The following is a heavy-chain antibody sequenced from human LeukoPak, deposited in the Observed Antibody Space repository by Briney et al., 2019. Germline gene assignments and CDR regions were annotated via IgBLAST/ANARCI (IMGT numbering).Heavy chain of an antibody. CDR3: ARVGRYSSGWTGYFDL. D-gene: IGHD6-19*01. V-gene: IGHV3-53*05. CDR2: IYSGGST. J-gene: IGHJ2*01. CDR1: GFTVSSNY. Sequence: PGGSLRLSCAASGFTVSSNYMSWVRQAPGKGLEWVSVIYSGGSTYYADSVKGRFTISRDNSKNTLYLQMNSLRAEDTAVYYCARVGRYSSGWTGYFDLWGRGTLVTVSS.